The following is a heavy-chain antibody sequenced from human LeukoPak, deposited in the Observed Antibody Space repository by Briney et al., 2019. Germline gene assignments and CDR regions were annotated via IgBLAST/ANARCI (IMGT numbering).Heavy chain of an antibody. CDR3: AKQSAGSAAWYSLHYDF. J-gene: IGHJ4*02. CDR1: GFTLSSYA. Sequence: GGSLRLSCAASGFTLSSYAMTWVRQAPGRGLEWVSSVYGGGGGTYYADSMKGRFTISRGNSKGTLYLQMNGLRAEDTAVYFCAKQSAGSAAWYSLHYDFWGQGTLVTVSS. V-gene: IGHV3-23*01. D-gene: IGHD6-13*01. CDR2: VYGGGGGT.